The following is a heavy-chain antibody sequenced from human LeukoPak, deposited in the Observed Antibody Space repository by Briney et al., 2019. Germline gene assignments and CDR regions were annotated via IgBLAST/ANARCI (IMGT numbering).Heavy chain of an antibody. CDR1: GFTFSTFE. D-gene: IGHD3-22*01. J-gene: IGHJ5*02. CDR2: ISSRGTSI. CDR3: ARDLGQYYDTSDNWFDP. Sequence: PGGSLRLSCVASGFTFSTFEMNWVRQAPGKGLEWISYISSRGTSIYYADSVKGRFSISRDNAKNTLNLQMNSLRAEDTAVYYCARDLGQYYDTSDNWFDPWGQGTLVTVSS. V-gene: IGHV3-48*03.